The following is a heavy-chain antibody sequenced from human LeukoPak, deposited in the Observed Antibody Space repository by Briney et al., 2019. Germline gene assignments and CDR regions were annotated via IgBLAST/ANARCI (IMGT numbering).Heavy chain of an antibody. CDR2: IKQDGSEK. J-gene: IGHJ4*02. V-gene: IGHV3-7*03. Sequence: PGGSLRLSCAASGFTFSSYWMSWVRQAPGKGLEWVANIKQDGSEKYYVDSVKGRFTISRDNAKNSLYLQMNSLRAEDTAVYYCARTYDSSGYFLLPFDYWGQGTLVTVSS. CDR3: ARTYDSSGYFLLPFDY. CDR1: GFTFSSYW. D-gene: IGHD3-22*01.